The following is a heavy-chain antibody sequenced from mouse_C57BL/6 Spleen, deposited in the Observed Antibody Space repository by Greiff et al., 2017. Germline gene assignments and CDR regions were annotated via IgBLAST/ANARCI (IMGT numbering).Heavy chain of an antibody. CDR1: GYSFTDYN. V-gene: IGHV1-39*01. CDR3: ARVLLASRGGWFAY. J-gene: IGHJ3*01. D-gene: IGHD6-2*01. Sequence: VQLQQSGPELVKPGASVKISCKASGYSFTDYNMNWVKQSHGPSLEWIGVINPNYGTTSYNQKFKGKATLTVDQSSSTAYMQLSSLTSEDSAVYYCARVLLASRGGWFAYWGQGTLVTVSA. CDR2: INPNYGTT.